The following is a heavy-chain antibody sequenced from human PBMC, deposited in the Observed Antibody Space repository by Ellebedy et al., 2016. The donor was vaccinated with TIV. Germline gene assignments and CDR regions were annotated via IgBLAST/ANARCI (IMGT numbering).Heavy chain of an antibody. J-gene: IGHJ4*02. Sequence: PGGSLRLSCAASGFTFSSYWMTWVRQAPGKGLEWVANIRQDGSRVNYVDSVKGRFTISRDNAKRTVDLQMNSLRAEDTAIYFCAKDRTSGDGYWVFDNWGQGTLVSVSS. CDR3: AKDRTSGDGYWVFDN. D-gene: IGHD5-18*01. CDR2: IRQDGSRV. V-gene: IGHV3-7*03. CDR1: GFTFSSYW.